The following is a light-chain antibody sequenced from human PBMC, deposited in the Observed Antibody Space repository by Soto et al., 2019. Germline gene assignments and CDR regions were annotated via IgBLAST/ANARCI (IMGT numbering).Light chain of an antibody. CDR3: MQALQTPRT. V-gene: IGKV2-28*01. J-gene: IGKJ1*01. CDR1: QSLLHSNGYNY. CDR2: LAF. Sequence: DIVMTQSPLSLPVTPGESASISCRSSQSLLHSNGYNYLDWYLQKPGQSPQLLIYLAFSRASGVRDRFSGSGSGTDFTLKISRVEAEDVGVYYCMQALQTPRTFGQGTRVQV.